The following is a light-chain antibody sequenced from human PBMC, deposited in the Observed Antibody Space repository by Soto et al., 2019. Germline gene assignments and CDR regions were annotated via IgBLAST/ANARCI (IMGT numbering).Light chain of an antibody. V-gene: IGLV2-14*01. CDR3: SSYTSRSTQV. Sequence: QSALTQPASVSGSPGQSITISCTGTSSDVGGYNYVSWYQQHPGKAPKLMIYEVSNRPSGVSNRFSGSKSGNTASLTISGLQAEYEADYYCSSYTSRSTQVFGGGTQLTVL. CDR2: EVS. J-gene: IGLJ3*02. CDR1: SSDVGGYNY.